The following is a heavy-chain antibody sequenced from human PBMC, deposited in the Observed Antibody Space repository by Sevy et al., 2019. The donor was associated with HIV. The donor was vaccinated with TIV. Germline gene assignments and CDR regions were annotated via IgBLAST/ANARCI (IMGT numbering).Heavy chain of an antibody. V-gene: IGHV3-23*01. CDR2: LSFGCGEI. Sequence: GGSLRLSCAASGFTFSKYSMSWVRQPPGKGLEWVSTLSFGCGEINYAHSVKGRFTISRDNSKSSVYLQMNNPRPEDTAVYYCAREGCTKPHDYWGQGTLVTVSS. D-gene: IGHD2-8*01. CDR1: GFTFSKYS. J-gene: IGHJ4*02. CDR3: AREGCTKPHDY.